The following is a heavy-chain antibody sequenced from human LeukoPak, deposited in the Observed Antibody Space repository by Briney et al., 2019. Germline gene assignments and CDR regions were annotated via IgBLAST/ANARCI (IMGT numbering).Heavy chain of an antibody. CDR1: VFTLTKSS. V-gene: IGHV1-24*01. CDR2: FDPEDDET. D-gene: IGHD2-2*01. Sequence: ASVKVSSTVSVFTLTKSSMHWVRQAPGKGLEWRGGFDPEDDETIYAQKFQGRVTVTEDSSTDTAYMELSSLRSEDTAVYYCASHRCSSTTCYGFDPWGQGTLVTVSS. J-gene: IGHJ5*02. CDR3: ASHRCSSTTCYGFDP.